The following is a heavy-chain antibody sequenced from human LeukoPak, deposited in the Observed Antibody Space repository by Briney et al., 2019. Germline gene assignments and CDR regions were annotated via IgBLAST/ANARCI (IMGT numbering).Heavy chain of an antibody. CDR3: ARDRKAIVVVTAIPRYNWFDP. Sequence: GASVKVSCKASGYTFTGYYMHWVRQAPGQGLEWMGWINPNSGGTNYAQKFQGRVTMTRDTSISTAHMELSRLRSDDTAVYYCARDRKAIVVVTAIPRYNWFDPWGQGTLVTVSS. V-gene: IGHV1-2*02. CDR2: INPNSGGT. CDR1: GYTFTGYY. J-gene: IGHJ5*02. D-gene: IGHD2-21*02.